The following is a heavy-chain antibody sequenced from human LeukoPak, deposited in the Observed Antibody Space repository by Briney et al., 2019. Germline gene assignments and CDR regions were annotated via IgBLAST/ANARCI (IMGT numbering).Heavy chain of an antibody. J-gene: IGHJ5*02. CDR3: ARNMAAAGEGFDP. D-gene: IGHD6-13*01. V-gene: IGHV1-8*01. Sequence: ASVKVSCKASGYTFTSYDIDWVRQATGQGLEWMGWMNPNSGNTGYAQKFQGRVTMTRNTSISTAYMELSSLRSEDTAVYYCARNMAAAGEGFDPWGQGTLVTVSS. CDR2: MNPNSGNT. CDR1: GYTFTSYD.